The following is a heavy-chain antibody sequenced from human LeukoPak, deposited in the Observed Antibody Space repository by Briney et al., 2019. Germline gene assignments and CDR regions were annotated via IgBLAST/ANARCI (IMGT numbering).Heavy chain of an antibody. CDR2: ISAYNGNT. Sequence: ASVKVSCKASGYTFTSYGISWVRQAPGQGLEWMGWISAYNGNTNYAQKFQGRVTMTRDTSISTAYMELSRLRSDDTAVYYCARGRIVVVPADFDYWGQGTLVTVSS. D-gene: IGHD2-2*01. CDR1: GYTFTSYG. J-gene: IGHJ4*02. CDR3: ARGRIVVVPADFDY. V-gene: IGHV1-18*01.